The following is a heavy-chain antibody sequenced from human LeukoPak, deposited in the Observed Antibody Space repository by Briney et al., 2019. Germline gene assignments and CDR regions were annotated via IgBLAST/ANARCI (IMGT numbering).Heavy chain of an antibody. CDR2: ISSSSSTI. V-gene: IGHV3-48*01. J-gene: IGHJ4*02. Sequence: GGSLRLSCAASGFTFSNYSMNWVRQAPGKGLEWVSYISSSSSTIYYADSVKGRFTISRDNAKNSLYLQMNSLRAEDTAVYYCARGDYYDSSGYFDYWGQGTLVTVSS. CDR3: ARGDYYDSSGYFDY. CDR1: GFTFSNYS. D-gene: IGHD3-22*01.